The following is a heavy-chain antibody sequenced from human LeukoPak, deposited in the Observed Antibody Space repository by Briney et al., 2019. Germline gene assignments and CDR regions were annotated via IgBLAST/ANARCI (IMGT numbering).Heavy chain of an antibody. J-gene: IGHJ5*02. CDR2: IYPGDSDT. Sequence: HGEPLKISCKGSGYSFTSYWIGWVRQMPGKGLEWMGIIYPGDSDTRYSPSFQGQVTISADKSISTAYLQWSSLKASDTAMYYCARRKYCGGDCYANWFDPWGQGTLVTVSS. D-gene: IGHD2-21*02. CDR3: ARRKYCGGDCYANWFDP. V-gene: IGHV5-51*01. CDR1: GYSFTSYW.